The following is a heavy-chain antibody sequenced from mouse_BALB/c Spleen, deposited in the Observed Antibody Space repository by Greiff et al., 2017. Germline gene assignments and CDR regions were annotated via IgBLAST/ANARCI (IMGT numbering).Heavy chain of an antibody. CDR1: GYTFTDYN. CDR3: ARVDYGSSYGFAY. J-gene: IGHJ3*01. D-gene: IGHD1-1*01. V-gene: IGHV1-18*01. CDR2: INPNNGGT. Sequence: VQLQQSGPELVKPGASVKIPCKASGYTFTDYNMDWVKQSHGKSLEWIGDINPNNGGTIYNQKFKGKATLTVDKSSSTAYMELRSLTSEDTAVYYCARVDYGSSYGFAYWGQGTLVTVSA.